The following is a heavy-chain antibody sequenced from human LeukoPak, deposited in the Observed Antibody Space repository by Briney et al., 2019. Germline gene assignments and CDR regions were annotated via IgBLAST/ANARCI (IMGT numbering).Heavy chain of an antibody. CDR2: IYYSGST. CDR1: GGSISSSSYY. Sequence: SETLSLTCTVSGGSISSSSYYWGWIRQPPGKGLEWIGSIYYSGSTYYNPSFKSRVTISVDTSKNQFSLKLSSVTAADTAVYYCARLSRGWFYGMDVWGQGTTVTVSS. J-gene: IGHJ6*02. CDR3: ARLSRGWFYGMDV. V-gene: IGHV4-39*01. D-gene: IGHD3-22*01.